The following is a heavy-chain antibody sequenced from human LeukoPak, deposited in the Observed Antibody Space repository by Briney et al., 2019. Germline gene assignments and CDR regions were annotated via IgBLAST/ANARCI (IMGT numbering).Heavy chain of an antibody. V-gene: IGHV1-69*04. J-gene: IGHJ4*02. CDR3: ARDLNLRGHYYDSSGYFLDDY. D-gene: IGHD3-22*01. CDR2: IIPILGIA. CDR1: GGTFTSYA. Sequence: SVTVSFTASGGTFTSYAISWVRPAPGQGLERMGRIIPILGIANYAQKFQGRVTITADKSTSTAYMELSSLRSEDTAVYYCARDLNLRGHYYDSSGYFLDDYWGQGTLVTVSS.